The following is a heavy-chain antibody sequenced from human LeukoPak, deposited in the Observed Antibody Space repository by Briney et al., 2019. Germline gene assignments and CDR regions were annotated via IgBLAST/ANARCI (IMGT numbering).Heavy chain of an antibody. CDR2: ISSSSSYI. CDR1: GFTFSSYG. J-gene: IGHJ6*03. Sequence: GGSLRLSCAASGFTFSSYGMSWVRQAPGKGLEWVSSISSSSSYIYYADSVKGRFTISRDNAKNSLYLQMNSLRAEDTAVYYCARVTVDIVVVPAAAGTFYYYYYMDVWGKGTTVTVSS. CDR3: ARVTVDIVVVPAAAGTFYYYYYMDV. D-gene: IGHD2-2*03. V-gene: IGHV3-21*01.